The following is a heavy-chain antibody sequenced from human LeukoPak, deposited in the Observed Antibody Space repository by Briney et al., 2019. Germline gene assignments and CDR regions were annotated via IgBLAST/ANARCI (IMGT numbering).Heavy chain of an antibody. D-gene: IGHD2-15*01. Sequence: ASVKVSCKASGGTFSSYAISWVRQAPGQGLEWMGGIIPIFGTANYAQKFQGRVTITADESTSTAYMELSSLRSEDTAVYYCAREMELRYCSGGSCYLAEYFQHWGQGTLVTVSS. CDR1: GGTFSSYA. V-gene: IGHV1-69*13. J-gene: IGHJ1*01. CDR3: AREMELRYCSGGSCYLAEYFQH. CDR2: IIPIFGTA.